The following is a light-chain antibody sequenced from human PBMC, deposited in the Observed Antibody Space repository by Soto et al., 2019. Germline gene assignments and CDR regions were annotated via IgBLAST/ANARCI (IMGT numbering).Light chain of an antibody. Sequence: QSVLTQPHSVSAAPGQTVTIFCSGSSSNIGNNYVSWYQQLPGTAPKLLIYDNNKRPSGIPDRFSGSKSGTSATLGITGLQTGDEADYYCGTWDSSLSAGVFGGGTKVTVL. CDR2: DNN. V-gene: IGLV1-51*01. J-gene: IGLJ2*01. CDR1: SSNIGNNY. CDR3: GTWDSSLSAGV.